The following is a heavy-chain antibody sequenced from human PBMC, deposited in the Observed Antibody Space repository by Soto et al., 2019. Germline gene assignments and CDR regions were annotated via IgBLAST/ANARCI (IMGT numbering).Heavy chain of an antibody. J-gene: IGHJ4*02. Sequence: GESLKISCKGSGYSFTSYWIGWVRQMPGKGLEWMGIIYPADSDTRYSPSFQGQVTISADKSISTAYLQWSSLKASDTAMYYCARLGAGVSLYYDSSGYPALDYWGQGTLVTVSS. CDR1: GYSFTSYW. V-gene: IGHV5-51*01. D-gene: IGHD3-22*01. CDR3: ARLGAGVSLYYDSSGYPALDY. CDR2: IYPADSDT.